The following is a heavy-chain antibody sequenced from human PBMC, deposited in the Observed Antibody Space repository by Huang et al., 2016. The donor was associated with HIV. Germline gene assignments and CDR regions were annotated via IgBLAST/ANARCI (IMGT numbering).Heavy chain of an antibody. CDR3: AHIGIAIRDAFDI. Sequence: QITLKESGPALVKATQTLTLTCSFSGFSLRNKGVGVGWIRQPPGKALEWLALIYWNDDKRYSPYVKSRLTITKDSSKNQVVLTMTSMDPVDTATYYGAHIGIAIRDAFDIWGQGTMVTVSS. CDR2: IYWNDDK. CDR1: GFSLRNKGVG. J-gene: IGHJ3*02. V-gene: IGHV2-5*01. D-gene: IGHD6-13*01.